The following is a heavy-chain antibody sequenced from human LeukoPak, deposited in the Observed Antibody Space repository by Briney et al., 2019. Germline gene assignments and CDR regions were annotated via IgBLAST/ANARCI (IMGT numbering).Heavy chain of an antibody. J-gene: IGHJ4*02. D-gene: IGHD3-10*01. Sequence: GASVKVSCKASGYSFTNFGITWVRQAPGQGLEWMGWISGYNGNTDYAQKLHGRVTMTTNTSTSTAYMELRSLSSDDTAVYYCARDITMLSVAPGYWGQGTLVTVSS. CDR3: ARDITMLSVAPGY. CDR1: GYSFTNFG. CDR2: ISGYNGNT. V-gene: IGHV1-18*01.